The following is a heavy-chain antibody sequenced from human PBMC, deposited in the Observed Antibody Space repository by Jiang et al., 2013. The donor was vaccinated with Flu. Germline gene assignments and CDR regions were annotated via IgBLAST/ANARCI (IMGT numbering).Heavy chain of an antibody. CDR1: GDSVSSNSAA. V-gene: IGHV6-1*01. D-gene: IGHD6-19*01. CDR3: ARDPIPVAGWYFDL. Sequence: QTLSLTCAISGDSVSSNSAAWNWIRQSPSRGLEWLGRTYYRSKWYNAYGISVKSRISINADTSKNQISLQLNSVTPEDTAVYYCARDPIPVAGWYFDLWGRGTLVTVSS. J-gene: IGHJ2*01. CDR2: TYYRSKWYN.